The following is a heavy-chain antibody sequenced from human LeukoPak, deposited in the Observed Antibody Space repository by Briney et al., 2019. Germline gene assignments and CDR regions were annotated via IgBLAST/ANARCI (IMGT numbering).Heavy chain of an antibody. D-gene: IGHD6-19*01. CDR3: ARDRDGSGWYGDYYYYMDV. CDR1: GGSISSGSYY. V-gene: IGHV4-61*02. CDR2: IYTSGST. Sequence: SQTLSLTCTVSGGSISSGSYYWSWIRQPAGKGLEWIGRIYTSGSTNYNPSLKSRVTISVDTSKNQFSLKLISVTAADTAVYYCARDRDGSGWYGDYYYYMDVWGKGTTVTISS. J-gene: IGHJ6*03.